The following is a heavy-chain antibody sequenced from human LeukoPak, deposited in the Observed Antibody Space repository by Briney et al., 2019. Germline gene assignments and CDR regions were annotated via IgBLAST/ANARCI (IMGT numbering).Heavy chain of an antibody. CDR2: INHSGST. CDR1: GGSFSGYY. D-gene: IGHD3-10*01. J-gene: IGHJ6*03. CDR3: ARGCYYGSGSYRYYYYYMDV. Sequence: SETLSLTCAVYGGSFSGYYWSWVRQPPGKGLEWIGEINHSGSTNYNPSLKSRVTISVDTSKNQFSLKLSSVTAADTAVYYCARGCYYGSGSYRYYYYYMDVWGEGTTVTVSS. V-gene: IGHV4-34*01.